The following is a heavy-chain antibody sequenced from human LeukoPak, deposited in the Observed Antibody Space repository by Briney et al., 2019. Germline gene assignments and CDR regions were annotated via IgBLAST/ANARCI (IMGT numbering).Heavy chain of an antibody. V-gene: IGHV1-69*04. CDR1: GGTFSSYA. Sequence: ASVKVSCKASGGTFSSYAISWVRQAPGQGLEWMGRIIPILGIANYAQKFQGRVTITADKSTSTAYMELSSLRSEDTAVYYCARAITMVRGVIINYWGQGTLVTVSS. CDR2: IIPILGIA. J-gene: IGHJ4*02. CDR3: ARAITMVRGVIINY. D-gene: IGHD3-10*01.